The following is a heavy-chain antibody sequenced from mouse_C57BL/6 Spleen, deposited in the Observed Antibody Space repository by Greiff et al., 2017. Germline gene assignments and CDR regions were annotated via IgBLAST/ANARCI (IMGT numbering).Heavy chain of an antibody. D-gene: IGHD2-3*01. V-gene: IGHV1-64*01. CDR3: ARDGCYLYFDV. CDR1: GYTFTSYW. Sequence: VQLQQSGAELVKPGASVKLSCKASGYTFTSYWMHWVKQRPGQGLEWIGMIHPNSGSTNYNEKFKSKAKLTADKSSSTAYMQLRSLTSEDSAVYYCARDGCYLYFDVWGTGTTVTVSA. CDR2: IHPNSGST. J-gene: IGHJ1*03.